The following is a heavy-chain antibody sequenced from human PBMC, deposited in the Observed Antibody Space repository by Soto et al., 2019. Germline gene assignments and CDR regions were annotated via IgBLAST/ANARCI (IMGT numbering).Heavy chain of an antibody. D-gene: IGHD2-2*02. CDR3: ARDGYNCSSTSCYTGAYYYYGMDV. V-gene: IGHV1-18*01. Sequence: QVPLVQSGAEVKKPGASVKVSCKASGYTFTSYGISWVRQAPGQGLEWMGWISAYNGNTNYAQKLQGRVTMTTDTSTSTAYMELRSLRSDDTAVYYCARDGYNCSSTSCYTGAYYYYGMDVWGQGTTVTVSS. CDR2: ISAYNGNT. J-gene: IGHJ6*02. CDR1: GYTFTSYG.